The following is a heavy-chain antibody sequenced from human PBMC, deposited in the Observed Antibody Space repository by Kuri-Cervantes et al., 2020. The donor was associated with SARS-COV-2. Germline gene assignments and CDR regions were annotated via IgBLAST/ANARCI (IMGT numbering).Heavy chain of an antibody. CDR2: IYYSGST. CDR1: GGSIGRRNYY. J-gene: IGHJ4*02. D-gene: IGHD3-16*02. CDR3: ASLLSYYDYVWGSYRYYYFDY. V-gene: IGHV4-39*01. Sequence: SDTLSLTCTVPGGSIGRRNYYWGWIRQPPGKGLEWIGNIYYSGSTYYNPSLKSRVTISVDTSKNQFPLKLSSVTAADTAVYYCASLLSYYDYVWGSYRYYYFDYWGQGTLVTVSS.